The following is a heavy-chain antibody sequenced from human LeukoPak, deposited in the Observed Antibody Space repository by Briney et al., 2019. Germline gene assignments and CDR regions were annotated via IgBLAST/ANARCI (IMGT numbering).Heavy chain of an antibody. D-gene: IGHD5-18*01. CDR2: ISAYNGNT. CDR1: GYTFTSYG. Sequence: GASVKVSCKASGYTFTSYGISWVRQAPGQGLEWMGWISAYNGNTNYAQKFQGRVTMTTDTSTSTAYMELRSLRTDDTAIYYCASGYNYGWYYFDYWGQGTLVTVSS. V-gene: IGHV1-18*01. CDR3: ASGYNYGWYYFDY. J-gene: IGHJ4*02.